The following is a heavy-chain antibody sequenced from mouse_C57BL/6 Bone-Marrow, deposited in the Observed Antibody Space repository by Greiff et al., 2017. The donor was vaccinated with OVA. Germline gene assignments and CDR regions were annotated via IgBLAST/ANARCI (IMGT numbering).Heavy chain of an antibody. J-gene: IGHJ1*03. CDR3: ASFTGYFDV. Sequence: EVQLVESGGGLVQPGGSLSLSCAASGFTFTDYYMSWVRQPPGTALEWLGFIRNKANGYTTEYSASVKGRFTISSDTSQRILYLHMYALRASDRATYYCASFTGYFDVWGTGTTVTVSS. CDR2: IRNKANGYTT. CDR1: GFTFTDYY. V-gene: IGHV7-3*01.